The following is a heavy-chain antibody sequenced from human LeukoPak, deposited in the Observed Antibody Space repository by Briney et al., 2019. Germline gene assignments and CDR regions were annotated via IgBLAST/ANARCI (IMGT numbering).Heavy chain of an antibody. CDR2: AFYTGST. D-gene: IGHD2-2*01. CDR3: ASLSHYSTSSSFAY. V-gene: IGHV4-59*01. Sequence: SETLSLTCTVSGASISHYYWSWIRQPPGRGLEWIGCAFYTGSTNYNPSLKSRVTISIDTSKSQFSLRLTSVTAADTAIYYCASLSHYSTSSSFAYRRRATMVSVSS. J-gene: IGHJ4*02. CDR1: GASISHYY.